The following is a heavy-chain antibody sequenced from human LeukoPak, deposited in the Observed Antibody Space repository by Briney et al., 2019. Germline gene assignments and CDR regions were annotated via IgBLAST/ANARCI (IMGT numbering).Heavy chain of an antibody. D-gene: IGHD3-22*01. CDR3: AKDRAFYDSQGYYFDY. V-gene: IGHV3-30*02. Sequence: GGSLRLSCAASGFTFSSYGMHWVRQAPGKGLEWVAFIRYDGSNKYYADSVKGRFTISRDNSKNTLYLQMNSLRAEDTAVYYCAKDRAFYDSQGYYFDYWGQGTLVTVSS. CDR2: IRYDGSNK. J-gene: IGHJ4*02. CDR1: GFTFSSYG.